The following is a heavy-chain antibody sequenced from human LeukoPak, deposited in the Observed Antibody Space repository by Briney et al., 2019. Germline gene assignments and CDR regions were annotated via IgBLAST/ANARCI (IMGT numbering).Heavy chain of an antibody. J-gene: IGHJ3*02. V-gene: IGHV4-4*02. D-gene: IGHD2-2*01. CDR1: GGSISSSNW. CDR3: ARVQLYCSSTSCRRDAFDI. CDR2: IYHSGST. Sequence: SGTLSLTCAVSGGSISSSNWWSWVRQPPGKGLEWIGEIYHSGSTNYNPSLKSRVTISVGKSKNQFSLKLSSVTAADTAVYYCARVQLYCSSTSCRRDAFDIWGQGTMVTVSS.